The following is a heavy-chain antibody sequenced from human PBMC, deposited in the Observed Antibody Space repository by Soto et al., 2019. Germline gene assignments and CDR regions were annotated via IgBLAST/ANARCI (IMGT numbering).Heavy chain of an antibody. CDR1: GFTCSSYA. CDR3: AKDLGYCSSTSCYFDAFDI. Sequence: PGGSLRLSCAASGFTCSSYAMSWVRQAPGKGLEWVSAISGSGGSTYYADSVKGRFTISRDNSKNTLYLQMNSLRAEDTAVYYCAKDLGYCSSTSCYFDAFDIWGQGTMVTVSS. V-gene: IGHV3-23*01. J-gene: IGHJ3*02. CDR2: ISGSGGST. D-gene: IGHD2-2*01.